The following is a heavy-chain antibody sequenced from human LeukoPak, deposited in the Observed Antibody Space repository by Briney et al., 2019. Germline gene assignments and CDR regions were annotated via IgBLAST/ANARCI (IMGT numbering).Heavy chain of an antibody. CDR2: FYYSGTS. J-gene: IGHJ5*02. V-gene: IGHV4-39*07. Sequence: SETLSLTCTVSGGSISSYYWGWIRQPPGKGLEWIGSFYYSGTSYYNPSLKSQVTMSADTSKNQLSLELRSVTAADTAVYYCARSYDILTGYHNWFDPWGQGTLVTVSS. D-gene: IGHD3-9*01. CDR1: GGSISSYY. CDR3: ARSYDILTGYHNWFDP.